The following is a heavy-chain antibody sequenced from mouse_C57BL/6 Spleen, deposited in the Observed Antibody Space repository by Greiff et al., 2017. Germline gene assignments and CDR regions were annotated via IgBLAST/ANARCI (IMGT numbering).Heavy chain of an antibody. V-gene: IGHV5-9-1*02. CDR2: ISSGGDYI. D-gene: IGHD1-1*01. CDR3: TNYGSSSDYAMDY. J-gene: IGHJ4*01. CDR1: GFTFSSYA. Sequence: EVQRVESGEGLVKPGGSLKLSCAASGFTFSSYAMSWVRQTPEKRLEWVAYISSGGDYIYYADTVKGRFTISRDNARNTLYLQMSSLKSEDTAMYYCTNYGSSSDYAMDYWGQGTSVTVSS.